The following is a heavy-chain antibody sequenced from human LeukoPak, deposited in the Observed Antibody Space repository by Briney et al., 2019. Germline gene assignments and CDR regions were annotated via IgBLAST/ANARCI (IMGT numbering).Heavy chain of an antibody. Sequence: ASVKVSCMPSGYTFTGYYMHWVRQAPGHGLEWMGWIKPNSGGTNHAQKFQGRVSMTRDTSISTAYMELSRLRSDDTAVYYCARARGDIVVVPAAIWFDPWGQGTLVTVSS. CDR2: IKPNSGGT. CDR3: ARARGDIVVVPAAIWFDP. D-gene: IGHD2-2*01. CDR1: GYTFTGYY. J-gene: IGHJ5*02. V-gene: IGHV1-2*02.